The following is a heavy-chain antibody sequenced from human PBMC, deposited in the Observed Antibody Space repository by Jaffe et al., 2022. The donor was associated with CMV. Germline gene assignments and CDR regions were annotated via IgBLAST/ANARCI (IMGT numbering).Heavy chain of an antibody. D-gene: IGHD5-12*01. J-gene: IGHJ4*02. V-gene: IGHV3-49*04. CDR2: IRSKAYGGTT. CDR3: TRARWLHPLSKSSYFDY. Sequence: EVQLVESGGGLVQPGRSLRLSCTASGFTFGDYAMSWVRQAPGKGLEWVGFIRSKAYGGTTEYAASVKGRFTISRDDSKSIAYLQMNSLKTEDTAVYYCTRARWLHPLSKSSYFDYWGQGTLVTVSS. CDR1: GFTFGDYA.